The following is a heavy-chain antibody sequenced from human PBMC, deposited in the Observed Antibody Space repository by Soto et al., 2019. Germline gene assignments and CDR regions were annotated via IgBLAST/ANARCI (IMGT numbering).Heavy chain of an antibody. V-gene: IGHV3-15*01. CDR1: GFTFSSYA. CDR3: TTVNIFYYGMDV. J-gene: IGHJ6*02. D-gene: IGHD3-3*02. CDR2: ISDGGTT. Sequence: GGSLRLSCVASGFTFSSYAMSWVRQAPGKGLEWVSTISDGGTTDYAAPVKGRFTISRDDSKNTLYLQMNSLKTEDTAVYYCTTVNIFYYGMDVWGQGTTVTVSS.